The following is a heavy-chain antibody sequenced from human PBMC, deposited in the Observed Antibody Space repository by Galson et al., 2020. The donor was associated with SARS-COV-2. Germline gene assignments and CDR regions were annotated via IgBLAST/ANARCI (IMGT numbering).Heavy chain of an antibody. Sequence: SGPTLVQPTQTLTLTCTFSGFSLSTTEVSVGWIRQPPGKALEWLALIYGNDDKRYSPTLQSRLAITKDTSSDQVVLTMTNVDPLDTASYYCARGKGVFHGVLTYYYHGRGARHHLDYWGQGTLVTVSS. CDR2: IYGNDDK. V-gene: IGHV2-5*01. J-gene: IGHJ4*02. D-gene: IGHD3-10*01. CDR1: GFSLSTTEVS. CDR3: ARGKGVFHGVLTYYYHGRGARHHLDY.